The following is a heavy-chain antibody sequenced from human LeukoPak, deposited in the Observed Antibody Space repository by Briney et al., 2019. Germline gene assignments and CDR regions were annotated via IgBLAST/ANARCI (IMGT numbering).Heavy chain of an antibody. D-gene: IGHD6-13*01. CDR1: GFTFNNYA. CDR3: ARALPSSWVDS. V-gene: IGHV3-30*04. CDR2: ISYDGRDK. Sequence: GRSLRLSCAASGFTFNNYALHWVRQAPGKGLGWVAVISYDGRDKFYADSLKGRFTVSRDNSMNTLYLQMDSLRTEDTAVYYCARALPSSWVDSWGQGTVVTVSS. J-gene: IGHJ4*02.